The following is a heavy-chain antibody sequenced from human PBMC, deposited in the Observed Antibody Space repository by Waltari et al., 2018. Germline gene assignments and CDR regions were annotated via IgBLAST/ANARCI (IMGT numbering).Heavy chain of an antibody. V-gene: IGHV4-4*02. J-gene: IGHJ6*02. CDR2: IYHSGST. D-gene: IGHD2-2*01. CDR1: GGSISSSNW. CDR3: ARDLRCSSTSCYENYYYGMDV. Sequence: QVQLQESGPGLVKPSGTLSLTCAVSGGSISSSNWWSWVRQPPGKGLGWIGEIYHSGSTNYNPSLKSRVTISVDKSKNQFSLKLSSVTAADTAVYYCARDLRCSSTSCYENYYYGMDVWGQGTTVTVSS.